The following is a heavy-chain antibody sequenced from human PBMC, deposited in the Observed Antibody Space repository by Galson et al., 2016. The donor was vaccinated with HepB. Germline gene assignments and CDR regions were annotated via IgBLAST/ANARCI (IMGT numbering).Heavy chain of an antibody. CDR1: GFTFSTYE. D-gene: IGHD1-26*01. Sequence: SLRLSCAASGFTFSTYEMNWVRQAPGKGLEWISYIDTGGDTIHYADSVKGRFTISGDNARNSLYLQLTSLRAEDTAVYYCACMGPIVQFTGVDFWGQGTLVTVSS. J-gene: IGHJ4*02. CDR3: ACMGPIVQFTGVDF. CDR2: IDTGGDTI. V-gene: IGHV3-48*03.